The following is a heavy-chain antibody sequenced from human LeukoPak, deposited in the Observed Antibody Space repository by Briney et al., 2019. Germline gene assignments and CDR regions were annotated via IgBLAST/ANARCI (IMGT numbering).Heavy chain of an antibody. CDR3: ARGNVLLWFGELLEGWFDP. Sequence: SETLSLTCTVSGGSISSSSYYWGWIRQPPGKGLECIGSIYYSGSTYYNPSLKSRVTISVDTSKNQFSLKLSSVTAADTAVYYCARGNVLLWFGELLEGWFDPWGQGTLVTVSS. CDR1: GGSISSSSYY. CDR2: IYYSGST. J-gene: IGHJ5*02. D-gene: IGHD3-10*01. V-gene: IGHV4-39*07.